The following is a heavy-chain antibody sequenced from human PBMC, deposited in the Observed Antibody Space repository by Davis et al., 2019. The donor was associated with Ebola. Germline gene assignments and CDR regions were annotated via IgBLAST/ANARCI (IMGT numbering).Heavy chain of an antibody. J-gene: IGHJ5*02. CDR2: INHSGST. V-gene: IGHV4-34*01. CDR1: GGSFSGYY. CDR3: ARHVGPITIFGVVIKGFDP. Sequence: PSETLSLTCAVYGGSFSGYYWSWIRQPPGKGLEWIGEINHSGSTNYNPSLKSRVTISVDTSKNQFSLKLSSVTAADTAVYYCARHVGPITIFGVVIKGFDPWGQGTLVTVSS. D-gene: IGHD3-3*01.